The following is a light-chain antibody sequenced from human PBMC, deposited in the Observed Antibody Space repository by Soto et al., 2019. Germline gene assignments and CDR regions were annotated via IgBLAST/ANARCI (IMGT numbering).Light chain of an antibody. V-gene: IGKV3-20*01. CDR2: GAS. CDR3: QQYGGSTIFT. J-gene: IGKJ2*01. CDR1: QSVSSSN. Sequence: EIVLTQSPGTLSLSPGERATLSCRASQSVSSSNLAWYYQKPGQAPRLLIFGASSRATGIPDRLSGSGSGTDFTLTINRVEPEDFGVYYCQQYGGSTIFTFGQGTKLEV.